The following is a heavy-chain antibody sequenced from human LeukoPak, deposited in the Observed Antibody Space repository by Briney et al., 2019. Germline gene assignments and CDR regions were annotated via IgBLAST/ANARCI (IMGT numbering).Heavy chain of an antibody. CDR1: GFTVSSNY. CDR2: TYSGGTT. V-gene: IGHV3-66*01. Sequence: GGSLRLSCAASGFTVSSNYMSWVRQAPGKGLEWVTVTYSGGTTYYADSVKGRFTISRDTSKNTVYLQMNSLRAEDTAVYYCARETLEGYDYWGQGTLVTVSS. CDR3: ARETLEGYDY. J-gene: IGHJ4*02. D-gene: IGHD2-15*01.